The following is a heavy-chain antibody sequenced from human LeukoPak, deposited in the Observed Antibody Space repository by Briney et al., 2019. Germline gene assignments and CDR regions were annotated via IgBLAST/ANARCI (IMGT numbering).Heavy chain of an antibody. CDR3: PSRVANIAHYYYMDV. Sequence: SETLSLTCAVYDGCFSGYYWSWIRQPPGKGLEWIGEINHSGSTNYNPSLKNRVTISVDTSKNQFSLKLSSVTAADTAVYYCPSRVANIAHYYYMDVWGKGTTVTVSS. V-gene: IGHV4-34*01. CDR1: DGCFSGYY. D-gene: IGHD2-15*01. CDR2: INHSGST. J-gene: IGHJ6*03.